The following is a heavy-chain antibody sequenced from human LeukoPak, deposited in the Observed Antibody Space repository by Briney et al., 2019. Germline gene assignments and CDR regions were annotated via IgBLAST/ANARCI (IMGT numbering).Heavy chain of an antibody. CDR1: GFTFTSSA. V-gene: IGHV1-58*02. CDR2: IVVGSGNT. D-gene: IGHD2-15*01. J-gene: IGHJ4*02. Sequence: SVKVSCKASGFTFTSSAMQWVRQARGQRPEWIGWIVVGSGNTNYAQKFQERVTITRDMSTSTAYMELSSLRSEDTAVYYCAAVNPLAYCSGGSCYVPSADWGQGTLVTVSS. CDR3: AAVNPLAYCSGGSCYVPSAD.